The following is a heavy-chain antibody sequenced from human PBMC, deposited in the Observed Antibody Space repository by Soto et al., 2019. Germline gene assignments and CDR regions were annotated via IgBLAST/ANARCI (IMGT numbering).Heavy chain of an antibody. CDR3: ARGFRSSSLYYYYGMDA. CDR2: ISYDGSNK. V-gene: IGHV3-30-3*01. Sequence: GGSLRLSCAASGFTFSSYAMHWVRQAPGKGLEWVAVISYDGSNKYYADSVKGRFTISRDNSKNTLYLQMNSLRAEDTAVYYCARGFRSSSLYYYYGMDAWGQGTTVTVSS. J-gene: IGHJ6*02. CDR1: GFTFSSYA. D-gene: IGHD6-6*01.